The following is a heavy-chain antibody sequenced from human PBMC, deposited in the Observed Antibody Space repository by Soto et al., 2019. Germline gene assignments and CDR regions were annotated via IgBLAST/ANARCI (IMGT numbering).Heavy chain of an antibody. V-gene: IGHV3-23*01. CDR3: ARRGPGAYFDY. CDR2: VSGSGGST. D-gene: IGHD2-8*02. Sequence: GGSLRLSCAASGFTFSSYAMRWVRQAPGKGLEWVSAVSGSGGSTYYADSVKGRFTISRDNSKNTLYLQMNSLRAEDTAVYYCARRGPGAYFDYWGQGTLVTVSS. CDR1: GFTFSSYA. J-gene: IGHJ4*02.